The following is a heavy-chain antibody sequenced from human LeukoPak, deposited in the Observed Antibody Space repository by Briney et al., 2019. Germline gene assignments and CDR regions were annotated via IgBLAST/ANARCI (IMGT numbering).Heavy chain of an antibody. D-gene: IGHD1-1*01. Sequence: GASVKVSCKASGYTFTSYGISWVRQAPGQGLEWMGWISAYNGNTNYAQKLQGRVTMTTDTSTSTAYMELRSLRSDDTAVYYCARDEGARYNWNDVNYWGQGTLVTVSS. J-gene: IGHJ4*02. CDR3: ARDEGARYNWNDVNY. CDR2: ISAYNGNT. CDR1: GYTFTSYG. V-gene: IGHV1-18*01.